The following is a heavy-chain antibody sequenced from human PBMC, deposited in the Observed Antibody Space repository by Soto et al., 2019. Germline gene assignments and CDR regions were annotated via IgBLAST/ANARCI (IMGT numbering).Heavy chain of an antibody. Sequence: GGSLRLSCSASGFTFSSYAMHWVRQAPGKGLEYVSAISSNGGSTYYADSVKGRFTISRDNSKNTLYLQMSSLRAEDTAVYYCVKGPVTTEIFSDIYYYCGMDVWGQGTTVTVSS. CDR2: ISSNGGST. V-gene: IGHV3-64D*08. D-gene: IGHD4-4*01. J-gene: IGHJ6*02. CDR3: VKGPVTTEIFSDIYYYCGMDV. CDR1: GFTFSSYA.